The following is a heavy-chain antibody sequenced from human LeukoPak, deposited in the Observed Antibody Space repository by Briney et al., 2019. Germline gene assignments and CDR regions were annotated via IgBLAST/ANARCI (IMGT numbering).Heavy chain of an antibody. CDR3: AREGANYYDSSGYYSR. J-gene: IGHJ4*02. V-gene: IGHV3-11*01. D-gene: IGHD3-22*01. CDR2: ISSSGSTI. CDR1: GFTFSDYY. Sequence: GGSLRLSCAASGFTFSDYYMSWIRQAAGKGLEWVSYISSSGSTIYYADSVKGQFTITRDNANNSLYLQMNSLRAEDTAVYYCAREGANYYDSSGYYSRWGQGTLVTVSS.